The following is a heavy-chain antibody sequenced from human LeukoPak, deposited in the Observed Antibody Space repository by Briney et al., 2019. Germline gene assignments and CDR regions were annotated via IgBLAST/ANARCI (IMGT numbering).Heavy chain of an antibody. J-gene: IGHJ4*02. CDR3: ARDLPYYDILTGSGVFDY. Sequence: GASVKVSCKAPGGTFSSYAISWVRQAPGQGLEWMGRIIPIFGIANYAQKFQGRVTITADKSTSTAYMELSSLRSEDTAVYYCARDLPYYDILTGSGVFDYWGQGTLVTVSS. CDR1: GGTFSSYA. V-gene: IGHV1-69*04. D-gene: IGHD3-9*01. CDR2: IIPIFGIA.